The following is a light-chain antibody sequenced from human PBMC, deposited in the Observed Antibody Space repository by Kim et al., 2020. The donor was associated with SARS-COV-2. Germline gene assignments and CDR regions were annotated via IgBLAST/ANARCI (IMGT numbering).Light chain of an antibody. CDR3: NSRDSNDNVV. J-gene: IGLJ2*01. CDR2: GKN. Sequence: VALVHTVRITCQGDSLRSYYATWYQQKPGQAPIVVIYGKNNRPSGIPDRFSGSSSGNTASLTITGTQAGDEADYYCNSRDSNDNVVFGGGTKLTVL. V-gene: IGLV3-19*01. CDR1: SLRSYY.